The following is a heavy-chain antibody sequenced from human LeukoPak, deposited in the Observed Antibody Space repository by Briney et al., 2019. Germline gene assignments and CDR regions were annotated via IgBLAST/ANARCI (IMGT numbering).Heavy chain of an antibody. D-gene: IGHD5-18*01. CDR1: GFTLSSYG. CDR2: ISSSGSTI. V-gene: IGHV3-48*04. J-gene: IGHJ4*02. CDR3: ARDDGYSYGVDY. Sequence: GGSLRLPCAVSGFTLSSYGMHWVRQAPGKGLEWVSYISSSGSTIYYADSVKGRFTISRDNAKNSLYLQMNSLRAEDTAVYYCARDDGYSYGVDYWGQGTLVTVSS.